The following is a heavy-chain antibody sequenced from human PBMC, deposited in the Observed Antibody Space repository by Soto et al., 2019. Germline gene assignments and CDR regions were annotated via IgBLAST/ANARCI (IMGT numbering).Heavy chain of an antibody. Sequence: ASVKVSCKASGGTFSSYAISWVRQAPGQGLEWMGGIIPIFGTANYAQKFQGRVTITADESTSTAYMELSSLRSEDTAVYYCARVVLGHCTNGVCYENYYYGMDVWGQGTTVTVSS. D-gene: IGHD2-8*01. V-gene: IGHV1-69*13. CDR1: GGTFSSYA. J-gene: IGHJ6*02. CDR2: IIPIFGTA. CDR3: ARVVLGHCTNGVCYENYYYGMDV.